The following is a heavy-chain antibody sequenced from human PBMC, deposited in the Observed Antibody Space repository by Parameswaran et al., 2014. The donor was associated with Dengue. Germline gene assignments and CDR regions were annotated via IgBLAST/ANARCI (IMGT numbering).Heavy chain of an antibody. CDR2: IYSGGNT. Sequence: WIRQPPGKGLEWVSVIYSGGNTYYADSVKGRFTISRDNSKNTMYLQMNSLRAEDTAVYYCARGSGYPTSDFDYWGQGTLVTVSS. CDR3: ARGSGYPTSDFDY. J-gene: IGHJ4*02. D-gene: IGHD3-10*01. V-gene: IGHV3-66*01.